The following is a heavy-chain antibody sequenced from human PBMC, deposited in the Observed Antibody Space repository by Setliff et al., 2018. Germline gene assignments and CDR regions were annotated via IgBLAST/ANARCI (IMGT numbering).Heavy chain of an antibody. CDR1: GFTFSDYG. Sequence: GESLKISCAASGFTFSDYGMNWVRQAPGKGLEWVACLSGGSSHIHYADSMKGRFTISRDDSKNSLYLQMNSLRAEDTGVYYCARDHGVVPGVDYMDVWGKGTTVTVSS. J-gene: IGHJ6*03. V-gene: IGHV3-21*01. CDR3: ARDHGVVPGVDYMDV. D-gene: IGHD2-15*01. CDR2: LSGGSSHI.